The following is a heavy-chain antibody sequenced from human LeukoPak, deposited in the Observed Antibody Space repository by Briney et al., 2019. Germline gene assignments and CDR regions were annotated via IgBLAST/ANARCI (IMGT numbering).Heavy chain of an antibody. CDR1: GFAFNNYA. Sequence: PGGSLRLSCAASGFAFNNYAMTWVRQAPGKGLEWVSNINDRGDERHYADSVKGRFTISRDNSKNTLFLQMDSLRAEDTAVYYCAKTQWKVGATYYFDYWGQGILVTVSS. V-gene: IGHV3-23*01. CDR2: INDRGDER. CDR3: AKTQWKVGATYYFDY. J-gene: IGHJ4*02. D-gene: IGHD1-26*01.